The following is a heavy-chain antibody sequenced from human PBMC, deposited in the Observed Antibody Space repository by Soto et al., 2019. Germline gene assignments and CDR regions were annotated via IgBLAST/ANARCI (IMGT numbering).Heavy chain of an antibody. CDR2: IFHSGNT. D-gene: IGHD2-8*01. CDR3: ARRTWGMDV. V-gene: IGHV4-4*02. CDR1: SGSIDTTNW. Sequence: QVQLQESGPGLVKPSGTLSLTCAVSSGSIDTTNWWSWVRQPPGKGLEWIGEIFHSGNTYYNRSLAIRVTISVDTSKNQFSLNLRSVTAADTAVYYCARRTWGMDVWGQGTTVTVSS. J-gene: IGHJ6*02.